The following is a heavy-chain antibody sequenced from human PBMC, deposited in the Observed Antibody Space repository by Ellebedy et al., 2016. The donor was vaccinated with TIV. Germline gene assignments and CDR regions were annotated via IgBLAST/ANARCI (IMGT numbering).Heavy chain of an antibody. CDR1: GFTLSDYS. V-gene: IGHV3-48*04. CDR3: ARDRGYDTFDY. D-gene: IGHD5-12*01. J-gene: IGHJ4*02. CDR2: ISSTSSTI. Sequence: GESLKISCAASGFTLSDYSMSWVRQAPGKGLEWVSYISSTSSTIYYADSVKGRFTISRDNAKNSLYLQMNSLRAEDTAVYYCARDRGYDTFDYWGQGILVTVSS.